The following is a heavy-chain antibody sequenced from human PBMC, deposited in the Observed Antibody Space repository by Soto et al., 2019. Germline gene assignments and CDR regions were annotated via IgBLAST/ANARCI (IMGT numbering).Heavy chain of an antibody. J-gene: IGHJ4*02. D-gene: IGHD1-26*01. Sequence: EVQLVESGGGLVQPGRSLRLSCAASGFTFDDYAMHWVRQAPGKGLEWVSGISWNSGSIGYADSVKGRFTISRDNAKNSLYLQMNSLRAEDTALYYCAKDIGXATRSKFDYWGQGTLVTVSS. CDR1: GFTFDDYA. CDR3: AKDIGXATRSKFDY. CDR2: ISWNSGSI. V-gene: IGHV3-9*01.